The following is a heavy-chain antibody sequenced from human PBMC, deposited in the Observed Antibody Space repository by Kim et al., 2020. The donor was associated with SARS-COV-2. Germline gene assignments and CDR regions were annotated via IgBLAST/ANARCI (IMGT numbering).Heavy chain of an antibody. CDR2: IYYSGST. Sequence: SETLSLTCTVSGGSISSYYWSWIRQPPGKGLEWIGYIYYSGSTNYNPSLKSRVTISVDTSKNQFSLKLSSVTAADTAVYYCARGGYDYIWGSYRPDYYYYYMDVWGKGTPGTLSS. CDR1: GGSISSYY. CDR3: ARGGYDYIWGSYRPDYYYYYMDV. J-gene: IGHJ6*03. D-gene: IGHD3-16*02. V-gene: IGHV4-59*01.